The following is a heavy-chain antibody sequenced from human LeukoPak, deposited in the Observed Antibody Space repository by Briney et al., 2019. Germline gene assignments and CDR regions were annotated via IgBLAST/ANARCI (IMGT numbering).Heavy chain of an antibody. CDR2: ITGSGSGRVDTT. D-gene: IGHD1-1*01. CDR3: AKDAQYNWNEEY. Sequence: GGSLRLSCAASGFTFSIYGMSWVRQAPGKGLEWVSAITGSGSGRVDTTYYADSVKGRFTISRDNSKNTLYLQMNSLRAEDTAVYYCAKDAQYNWNEEYWGQGTLVTVSS. V-gene: IGHV3-23*01. J-gene: IGHJ4*02. CDR1: GFTFSIYG.